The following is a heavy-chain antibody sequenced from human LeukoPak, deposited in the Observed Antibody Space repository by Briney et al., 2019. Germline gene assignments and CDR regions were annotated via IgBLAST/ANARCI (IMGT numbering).Heavy chain of an antibody. J-gene: IGHJ4*02. CDR2: ISYDGSNK. D-gene: IGHD6-19*01. CDR1: GFTFSSYG. CDR3: AKDLPPYSSGWYSYFDY. V-gene: IGHV3-30*18. Sequence: HGGSLRLSCAASGFTFSSYGMHWVRQAPGKGLEWVAVISYDGSNKYYADSVKGRFTISRDNSKNTLYLQMNSLRAEDTAVYYCAKDLPPYSSGWYSYFDYWGQGTLVTVSS.